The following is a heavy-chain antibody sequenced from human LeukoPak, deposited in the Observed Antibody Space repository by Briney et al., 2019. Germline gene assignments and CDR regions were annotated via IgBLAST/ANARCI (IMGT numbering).Heavy chain of an antibody. V-gene: IGHV3-33*01. CDR1: GFTFSSYG. Sequence: PGGSLRLSCAASGFTFSSYGMHWVRQAPGKGLEWVAVIWYDGSNKYYADSVKGRFTISRDNSKNTLYLQMNSLRAEDTAVDYCARDMAAVASSNWFDPWGQGTLVTVSS. CDR2: IWYDGSNK. CDR3: ARDMAAVASSNWFDP. D-gene: IGHD6-19*01. J-gene: IGHJ5*02.